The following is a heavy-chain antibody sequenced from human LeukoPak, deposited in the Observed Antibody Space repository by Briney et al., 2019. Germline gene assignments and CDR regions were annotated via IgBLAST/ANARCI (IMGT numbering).Heavy chain of an antibody. J-gene: IGHJ1*01. Sequence: GGSLRLSCEASGFIFSSYAMAWVRQAPGKGLDWVSVIGASGADTYYSDSAKGRFTVSRDNSKDTLFLHMSSLRAEDTAVYFCAKDASGSSSSTKYFQHWGQGTLVTVSS. D-gene: IGHD3-10*01. CDR3: AKDASGSSSSTKYFQH. CDR1: GFIFSSYA. V-gene: IGHV3-23*01. CDR2: IGASGADT.